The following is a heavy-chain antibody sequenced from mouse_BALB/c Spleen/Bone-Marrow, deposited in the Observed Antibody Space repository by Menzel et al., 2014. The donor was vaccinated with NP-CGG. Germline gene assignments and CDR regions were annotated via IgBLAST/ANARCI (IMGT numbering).Heavy chain of an antibody. J-gene: IGHJ4*01. V-gene: IGHV5-12-2*01. CDR1: GFTFNSNT. CDR2: ITSGGGAT. CDR3: ARPRYPFYAMDS. Sequence: EVMLVESGGGLVQPGGSLKLSCAASGFTFNSNTMSWVRQTPEKRLEWVAYITSGGGATYYLDTVKGRFTISRDSAKNTLYLQMSSLKSEDTAMYYCARPRYPFYAMDSWGQGTSVTVSS. D-gene: IGHD2-14*01.